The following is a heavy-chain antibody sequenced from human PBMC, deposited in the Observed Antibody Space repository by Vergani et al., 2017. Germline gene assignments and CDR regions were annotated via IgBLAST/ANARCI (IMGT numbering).Heavy chain of an antibody. CDR2: IYAGDSDV. D-gene: IGHD3-3*01. CDR3: AKTHDFSSLYSSYNWFDP. CDR1: GYSITNYW. J-gene: IGHJ5*02. Sequence: EVQLVQSGAEVKKPGESLKISCQGSGYSITNYWIAWVRQRPGKGLEWMGIIYAGDSDVRYNPSFQGQVTMSVDKSLSTAYLQWSSLTASDTATYYCAKTHDFSSLYSSYNWFDPWGQGTQVTVSS. V-gene: IGHV5-51*03.